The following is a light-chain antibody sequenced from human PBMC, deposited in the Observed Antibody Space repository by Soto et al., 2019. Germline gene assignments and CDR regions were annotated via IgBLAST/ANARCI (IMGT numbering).Light chain of an antibody. V-gene: IGKV3-20*01. CDR1: QSVSSSY. J-gene: IGKJ2*03. CDR2: GAS. Sequence: EIVLTQSPGTLSLSPGERATLSCRASQSVSSSYLDWYQQKPGQAPRLLIYGASSRATGIPDRFSGSGSGTDFTLTISRLEPEDFAVYYCQQYGTSPYRFGQGTKLETK. CDR3: QQYGTSPYR.